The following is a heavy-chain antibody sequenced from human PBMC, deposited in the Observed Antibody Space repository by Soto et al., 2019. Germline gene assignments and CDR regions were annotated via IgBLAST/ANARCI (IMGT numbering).Heavy chain of an antibody. D-gene: IGHD2-2*01. V-gene: IGHV3-21*06. CDR2: ISSSTSDV. J-gene: IGHJ5*01. CDR3: ARDPSEGRVGNWFES. CDR1: GFTFSRYG. Sequence: EVQLVKSGGGLVKPGGSRRLSCAASGFTFSRYGMNWLRQAPGKGLEWVASISSSTSDVYYADSVKGRFSTSRDNAKNIMYLEMYALRTEDTAVYYCARDPSEGRVGNWFESWGQGTLVTVSS.